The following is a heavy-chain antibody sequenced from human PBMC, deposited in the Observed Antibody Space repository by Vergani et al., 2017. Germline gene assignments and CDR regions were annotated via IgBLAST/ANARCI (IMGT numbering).Heavy chain of an antibody. CDR3: ARDSRPYYYDSSGYYPY. V-gene: IGHV1-18*01. CDR2: ISAYNGNT. D-gene: IGHD3-22*01. CDR1: GYTFTSYG. Sequence: QVQLVQSGAEVKKPGASVKVSCKASGYTFTSYGISWVRQAPGQGLEWMGWISAYNGNTNYAQKLQGRVTMTTDTSTSTAYMELRSLRSDDTDVYYCARDSRPYYYDSSGYYPYWGQGTLVTVSS. J-gene: IGHJ4*02.